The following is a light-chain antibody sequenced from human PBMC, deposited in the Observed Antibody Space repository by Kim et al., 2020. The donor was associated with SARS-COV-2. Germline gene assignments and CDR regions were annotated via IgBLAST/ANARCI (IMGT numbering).Light chain of an antibody. CDR3: QHYETLPLT. Sequence: SPGERATLCCRASQNLGGRNLAWYQQRPGQAPSLLIYGASTRATGVPDRFSGSGSGTEFTLTISRLEPEDSAVYHCQHYETLPLTFGGGTKVDIK. V-gene: IGKV3-20*01. CDR2: GAS. CDR1: QNLGGRN. J-gene: IGKJ4*01.